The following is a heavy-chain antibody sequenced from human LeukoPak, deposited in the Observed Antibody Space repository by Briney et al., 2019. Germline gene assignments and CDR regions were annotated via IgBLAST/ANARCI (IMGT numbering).Heavy chain of an antibody. CDR3: ARGRRYSIGYYYYMDV. CDR1: GGSISSGGYS. J-gene: IGHJ6*03. Sequence: PSETLSLTCAVSGGSISSGGYSWSWIRQPPGKGLELIGYVFYTGSTYYNPSLKSRVTISVDTSKNQFSLKLSSVTAADTAVYYCARGRRYSIGYYYYMDVWDKGTTVTVSS. V-gene: IGHV4-30-4*07. D-gene: IGHD5-18*01. CDR2: VFYTGST.